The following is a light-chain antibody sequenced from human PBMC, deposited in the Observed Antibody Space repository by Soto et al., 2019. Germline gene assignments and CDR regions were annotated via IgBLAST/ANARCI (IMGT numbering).Light chain of an antibody. CDR2: GAS. J-gene: IGKJ4*01. CDR3: QQYGSSPFT. V-gene: IGKV3-20*01. Sequence: EIVLTQSPGTLSLSPGERATLSCRASQSVSSSYLAWYQQKPGQALRLLIYGASSRATGIPDRFSGSGSGTDFTLTISRLEPEDFAVYYCQQYGSSPFTFGGGTKVEIK. CDR1: QSVSSSY.